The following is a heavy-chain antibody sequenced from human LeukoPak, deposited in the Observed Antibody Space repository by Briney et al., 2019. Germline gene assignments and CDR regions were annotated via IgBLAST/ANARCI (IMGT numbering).Heavy chain of an antibody. D-gene: IGHD2-2*01. CDR3: ARDPPLGYCSSTSCPHLDY. J-gene: IGHJ4*02. Sequence: MAGGSLRLSCAASGFTFSSYSMNWVRQAPGKGLEWVSSISSSSFIYYADSVKGRFTISRDNAKNSLYLQMNSLRAEDTAVYYCARDPPLGYCSSTSCPHLDYWGQGTLVTVSS. CDR2: ISSSSFI. V-gene: IGHV3-21*01. CDR1: GFTFSSYS.